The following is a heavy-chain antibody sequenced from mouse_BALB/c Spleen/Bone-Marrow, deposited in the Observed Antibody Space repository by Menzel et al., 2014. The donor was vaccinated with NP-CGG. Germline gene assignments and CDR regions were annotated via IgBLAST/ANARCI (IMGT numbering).Heavy chain of an antibody. V-gene: IGHV5-6-3*01. Sequence: EVQRVESGGGLVQPGGSLKLSCAASGFTFSGYGMSWVRQNPDKGLELVATISGSGSSTYYPDSVKGRFTISRDNARNTLYLQMSSLKSEDTAMYYCARGRDWFDYWGQGTTLTVSS. CDR1: GFTFSGYG. CDR3: ARGRDWFDY. D-gene: IGHD3-3*01. CDR2: ISGSGSST. J-gene: IGHJ2*01.